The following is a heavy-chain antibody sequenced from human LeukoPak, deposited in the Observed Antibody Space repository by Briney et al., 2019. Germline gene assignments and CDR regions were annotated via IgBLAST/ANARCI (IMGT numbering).Heavy chain of an antibody. J-gene: IGHJ6*03. CDR2: IFHSGIA. D-gene: IGHD2-15*01. CDR3: CFYDYMDV. V-gene: IGHV4-38-2*01. CDR1: NYPITSDYY. Sequence: SETLSLTCAVSNYPITSDYYWVWIRQPPGQGLEWIGQIFHSGIAHYNPSLKSRVTMSVDTSRSQYSVNLNSVTAAGTAVYYNCFYDYMDVWGKGTTVTVSS.